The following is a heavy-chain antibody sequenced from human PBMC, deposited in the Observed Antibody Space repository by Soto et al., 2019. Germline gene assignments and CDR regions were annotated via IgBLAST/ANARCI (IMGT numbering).Heavy chain of an antibody. CDR1: GGTFSSYT. Sequence: ASVKVSCKASGGTFSSYTISWVRQAPGQGLEWMGRIIPILGIANYAQKFQGRVTITADKSTSTAYMELSSLRSEDTAVYYCARFVVYGSGTDSYYFDYWGQGTLVTVSS. D-gene: IGHD3-10*01. CDR2: IIPILGIA. J-gene: IGHJ4*02. V-gene: IGHV1-69*02. CDR3: ARFVVYGSGTDSYYFDY.